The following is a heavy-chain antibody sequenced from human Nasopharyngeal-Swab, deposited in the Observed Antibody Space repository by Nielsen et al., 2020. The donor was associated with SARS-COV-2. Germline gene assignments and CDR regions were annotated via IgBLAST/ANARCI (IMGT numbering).Heavy chain of an antibody. V-gene: IGHV6-1*01. CDR1: GDSVSSNSAA. D-gene: IGHD3-3*01. CDR2: TYYRSKWYN. CDR3: ARVGSRHYDFWSGYSFDY. Sequence: SRTLSLTCAISGDSVSSNSAAWNWIRQSPSRGLEWLGRTYYRSKWYNDYAVSVKSRITINPDTSKNQFSLQLISVTPEDTAVYYCARVGSRHYDFWSGYSFDYWGQGTLVTVSS. J-gene: IGHJ4*02.